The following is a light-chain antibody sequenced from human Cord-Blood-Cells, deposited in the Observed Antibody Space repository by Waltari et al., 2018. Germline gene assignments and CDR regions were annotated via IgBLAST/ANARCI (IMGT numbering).Light chain of an antibody. J-gene: IGLJ2*01. CDR3: CSYAGSYTWV. Sequence: QSALTQPPSVSGSPGQSITISCTGTSSDVGGYNLVPWYQQHPGKAPKLMIYDVSKRPSGVSNRFSGSKSGNTASLTISGLQAEDEADYYCCSYAGSYTWVFGGGTKLTVL. V-gene: IGLV2-23*02. CDR1: SSDVGGYNL. CDR2: DVS.